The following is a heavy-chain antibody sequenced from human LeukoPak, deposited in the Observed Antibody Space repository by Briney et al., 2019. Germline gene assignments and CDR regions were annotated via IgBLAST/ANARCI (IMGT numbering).Heavy chain of an antibody. CDR3: ARSITIFGVVIMGYYYYYMDV. CDR1: GFTFSGSA. Sequence: PGGTLKLSCAASGFTFSGSAMHWVRQPSGKGLEWVGRIRSKANSYATAYAASVKGRFTISRDDSKNTAYLQMNSLKTKDTAVYYCARSITIFGVVIMGYYYYYMDVWGKGTTVTVSS. CDR2: IRSKANSYAT. J-gene: IGHJ6*03. V-gene: IGHV3-73*01. D-gene: IGHD3-3*01.